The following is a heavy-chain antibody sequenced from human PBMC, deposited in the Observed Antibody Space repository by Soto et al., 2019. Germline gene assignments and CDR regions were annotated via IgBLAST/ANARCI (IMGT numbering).Heavy chain of an antibody. V-gene: IGHV3-30*18. Sequence: QVQLVESGGGVVQPGRSPRLSCAASGFTFSSYGMHWVRQAPGKGLEWVAVISYDGSNKYYADSVKGRFTISRDNSKNTLYLQMNSLRAEDTAVYYCAKGITIFGGVNSDPTTYYYYGMDVWGQGTTVTVSS. CDR3: AKGITIFGGVNSDPTTYYYYGMDV. D-gene: IGHD3-3*01. CDR2: ISYDGSNK. J-gene: IGHJ6*02. CDR1: GFTFSSYG.